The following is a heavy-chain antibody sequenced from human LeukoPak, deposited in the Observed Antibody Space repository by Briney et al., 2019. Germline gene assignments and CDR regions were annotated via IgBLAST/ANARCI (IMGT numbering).Heavy chain of an antibody. J-gene: IGHJ4*02. Sequence: ASVMVSCKTSGYTFTSYGISWVRQAPGQGLEWMGWINPNSGGTNYAQKFQGRVTMTRDTSISTAYMELSRLRSDDTAVYYCARTGYSGYDLADYWGQGTLVTVSS. D-gene: IGHD5-12*01. CDR3: ARTGYSGYDLADY. CDR1: GYTFTSYG. CDR2: INPNSGGT. V-gene: IGHV1-2*02.